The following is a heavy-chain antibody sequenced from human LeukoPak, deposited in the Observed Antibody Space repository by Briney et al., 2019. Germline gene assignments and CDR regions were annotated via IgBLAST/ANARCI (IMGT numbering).Heavy chain of an antibody. J-gene: IGHJ5*02. CDR1: GYTFTSYY. Sequence: ASVNVSCKASGYTFTSYYMHWVRQAPGQGLEWMGIINPSGGSTSYAQKFQGRVTMTRDTSTSTVYMELSSLRSEDTAVYYCARDPRPRIIAAVASRNVFDPWGQGTLVTVSS. CDR3: ARDPRPRIIAAVASRNVFDP. V-gene: IGHV1-46*01. CDR2: INPSGGST. D-gene: IGHD6-13*01.